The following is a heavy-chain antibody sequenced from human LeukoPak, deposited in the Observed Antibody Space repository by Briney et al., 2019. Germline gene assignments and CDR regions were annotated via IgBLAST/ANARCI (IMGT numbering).Heavy chain of an antibody. Sequence: SETLSLTCAVYGGSFSGYYWSWIRQPPGKGLEGMGEINHGGSTNYNPSLKSRVTISVDPSKNQFSLKLSSVTAADTAVYYCARAPNLGYCSSTSCPGLYNWFDPWGQGTLVTVSS. CDR2: INHGGST. V-gene: IGHV4-34*01. J-gene: IGHJ5*02. D-gene: IGHD2-2*01. CDR3: ARAPNLGYCSSTSCPGLYNWFDP. CDR1: GGSFSGYY.